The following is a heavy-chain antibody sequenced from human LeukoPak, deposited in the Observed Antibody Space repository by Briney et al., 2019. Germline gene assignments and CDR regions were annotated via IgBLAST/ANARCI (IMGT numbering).Heavy chain of an antibody. CDR3: AREHYDILTGYPDYFDH. V-gene: IGHV4-61*02. D-gene: IGHD3-9*01. CDR1: GGSISSGSYY. J-gene: IGHJ4*02. Sequence: SETLSLTCTVSGGSISSGSYYWSWIRQPAGKGLEWIGRIYTSGSTNYNPSLKSRVTISVDTSKNQFSLKLSSVTAADTAVYYCAREHYDILTGYPDYFDHWGQETLVTVSS. CDR2: IYTSGST.